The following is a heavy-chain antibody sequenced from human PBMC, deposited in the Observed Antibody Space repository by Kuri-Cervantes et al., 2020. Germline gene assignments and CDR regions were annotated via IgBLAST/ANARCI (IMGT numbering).Heavy chain of an antibody. J-gene: IGHJ4*02. CDR3: ARSTGDSSSTFFDY. Sequence: GESLKISCAASGFTFSSYSMNWVRQAPGKGLEWVSSISSSSSYIYYAGSVKGRFTISRDNAKNSLYLQMNSLRAEDTAVYYCARSTGDSSSTFFDYWGQGTLVTVSS. D-gene: IGHD6-6*01. CDR2: ISSSSSYI. CDR1: GFTFSSYS. V-gene: IGHV3-21*01.